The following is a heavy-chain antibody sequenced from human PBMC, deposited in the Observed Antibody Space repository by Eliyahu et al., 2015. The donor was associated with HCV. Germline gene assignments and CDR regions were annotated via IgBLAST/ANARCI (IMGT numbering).Heavy chain of an antibody. J-gene: IGHJ6*02. CDR3: ARVVRYVDYYYGFDV. Sequence: QVHLEESGPVLVKPSXTLSLTCSVSNGSLPIYYWNWIRQSPGKPLEWIGFTYFSGSPEYNPALKGRVTISADTSNNQVSLTVASVTAADTAVYYCARVVRYVDYYYGFDVWGQGTRVTVSS. D-gene: IGHD3-16*01. V-gene: IGHV4-59*01. CDR1: NGSLPIYY. CDR2: TYFSGSP.